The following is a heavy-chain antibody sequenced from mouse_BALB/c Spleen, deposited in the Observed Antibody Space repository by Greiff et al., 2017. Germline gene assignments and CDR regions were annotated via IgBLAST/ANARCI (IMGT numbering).Heavy chain of an antibody. Sequence: EVMLVESGGGLVKPGGSLKLSCAASGFTFSSYAMTWVRQTPEKRLEWVASISSGGSTYYPDSVKGRFTISRDNARNNLYLQMSSLRAEDTAMYYCARFHYGSSPWFAYWGQGTPVTVSA. J-gene: IGHJ3*01. CDR1: GFTFSSYA. CDR2: ISSGGST. CDR3: ARFHYGSSPWFAY. D-gene: IGHD1-1*01. V-gene: IGHV5-6-5*01.